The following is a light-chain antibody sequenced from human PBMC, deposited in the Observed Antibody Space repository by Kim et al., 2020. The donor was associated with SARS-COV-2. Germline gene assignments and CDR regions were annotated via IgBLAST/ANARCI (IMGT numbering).Light chain of an antibody. J-gene: IGKJ4*01. CDR2: AAF. CDR3: QLFGSPIT. Sequence: EILLTQSPGTLSVSPGERATLSCRASQSVTNSYVSWYQQKPGQAPRLLIYAAFTRATGIPDRFSGSGSGTDYTLTISRLEPEDLAMYYCQLFGSPITFGGGTKVDIK. V-gene: IGKV3-20*01. CDR1: QSVTNSY.